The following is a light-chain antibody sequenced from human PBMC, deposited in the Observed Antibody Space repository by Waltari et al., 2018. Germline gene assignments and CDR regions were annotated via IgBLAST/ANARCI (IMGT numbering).Light chain of an antibody. J-gene: IGKJ5*01. Sequence: EIVMTQSPATLSVSPGARAPLSCRASQSVSSNLAWYQQKPGQSPRLLIYGASTRDTGIPARFSCSGSATKFTRTISSLQSEDLAVYYCQQYNNWPFITFGQVTRLEIK. CDR2: GAS. CDR3: QQYNNWPFIT. CDR1: QSVSSN. V-gene: IGKV3-15*01.